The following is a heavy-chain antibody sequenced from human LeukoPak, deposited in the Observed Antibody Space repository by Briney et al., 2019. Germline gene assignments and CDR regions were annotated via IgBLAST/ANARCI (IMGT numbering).Heavy chain of an antibody. Sequence: TGGSLRLSCAASGFTFSSYSMNWVRQAPGKGMEWVSSISSSSSYIYYADTVKGRFTISRDNAKNSLYLQMNSLRAEDTAVYYCARDCTNGVCYNWCDPWGQGTRVTVSS. V-gene: IGHV3-21*01. CDR3: ARDCTNGVCYNWCDP. J-gene: IGHJ5*02. CDR2: ISSSSSYI. D-gene: IGHD2-8*01. CDR1: GFTFSSYS.